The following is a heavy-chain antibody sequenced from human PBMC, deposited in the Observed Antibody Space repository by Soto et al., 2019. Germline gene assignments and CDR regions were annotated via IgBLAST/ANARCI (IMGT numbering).Heavy chain of an antibody. Sequence: SETLSLTCSVSDGSVNSGNYYWSWIRQPPGKGLEWIGHIYYIGTTDYNPSLKSRVTISVNTSKNQFSLKVTSVTAADTAVYFCAREEKQLSRYGGDFDYWGQGILVTVSS. D-gene: IGHD3-16*01. CDR2: IYYIGTT. J-gene: IGHJ4*02. CDR1: DGSVNSGNYY. V-gene: IGHV4-61*01. CDR3: AREEKQLSRYGGDFDY.